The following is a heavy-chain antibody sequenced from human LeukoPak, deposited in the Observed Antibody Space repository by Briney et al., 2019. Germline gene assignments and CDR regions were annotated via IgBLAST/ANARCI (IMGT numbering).Heavy chain of an antibody. V-gene: IGHV3-11*06. CDR2: LSSSGRYT. D-gene: IGHD6-13*01. J-gene: IGHJ4*02. CDR1: GFSFSEYY. Sequence: GGSLRLSCAASGFSFSEYYMTWIRQAPGKGLEWVSNLSSSGRYTNYADSVKGRFAISRDNSKNTLYLQMNSLRAEDTAVYYCATPINSSSRSYYFDYWGQGTLVTVSS. CDR3: ATPINSSSRSYYFDY.